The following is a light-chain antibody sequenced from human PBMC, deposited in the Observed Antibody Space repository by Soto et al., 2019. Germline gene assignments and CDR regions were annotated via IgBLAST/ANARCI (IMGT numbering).Light chain of an antibody. V-gene: IGLV3-21*02. CDR1: IGTKS. CDR3: QVWDSSSDHVV. J-gene: IGLJ2*01. Sequence: SYVLTQPPSVSVAPGQTARISCGGNIGTKSVHWCQQRPGQAPVLVVYDDSDRPSGIPERFSGSNSGNTATLTISRVEVGDEADYYCQVWDSSSDHVVFGGGTKLTVL. CDR2: DDS.